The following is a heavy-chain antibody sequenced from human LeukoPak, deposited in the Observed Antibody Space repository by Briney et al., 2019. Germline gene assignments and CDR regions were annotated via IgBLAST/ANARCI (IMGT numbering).Heavy chain of an antibody. D-gene: IGHD5-18*01. CDR1: GGAISSGSYY. J-gene: IGHJ4*02. CDR3: AREVPYTLAVDY. Sequence: SASLSLTCTVSGGAISSGSYYWSWIRQPAGKGLEWFGRIYTRGSTNYNPSLKSRVTILVDTSKKHFSLQLKHAAAADTAVYYRAREVPYTLAVDYWVQGTLVTVSS. V-gene: IGHV4-61*02. CDR2: IYTRGST.